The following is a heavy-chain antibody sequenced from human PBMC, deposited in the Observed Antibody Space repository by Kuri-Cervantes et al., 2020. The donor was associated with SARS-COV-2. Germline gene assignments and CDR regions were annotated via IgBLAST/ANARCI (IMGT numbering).Heavy chain of an antibody. CDR1: GFTFSSYA. CDR3: ARRSTSITIFGVVNINPFDY. D-gene: IGHD3-3*01. CDR2: ISYDGSNK. Sequence: GGSLRLSCAASGFTFSSYAMHWVRQAPGKGLEWVAVISYDGSNKYYADSVKGRFTISRDNSKNTLYLQMNSLRAEDTAVYYCARRSTSITIFGVVNINPFDYWGQGTLVTVSS. V-gene: IGHV3-30-3*01. J-gene: IGHJ4*02.